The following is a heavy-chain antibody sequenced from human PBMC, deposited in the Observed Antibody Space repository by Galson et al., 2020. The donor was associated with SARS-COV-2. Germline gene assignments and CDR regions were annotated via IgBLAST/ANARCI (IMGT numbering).Heavy chain of an antibody. V-gene: IGHV4-34*01. CDR3: ARGSRDVTMILMIATTASYYFDF. Sequence: ASETLSLTCAVYGGSFSGYYWGWIRQPPGKGLEWTGEINPTGSINYNPSLTTRVTISKDTSKNQFSLRLRSVTAADTAMYFCARGSRDVTMILMIATTASYYFDFWGQGSLVTFSS. D-gene: IGHD3-22*01. J-gene: IGHJ4*02. CDR2: INPTGSI. CDR1: GGSFSGYY.